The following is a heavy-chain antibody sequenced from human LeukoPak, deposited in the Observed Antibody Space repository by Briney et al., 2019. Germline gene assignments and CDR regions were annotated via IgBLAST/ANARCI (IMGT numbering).Heavy chain of an antibody. CDR3: SGHPAYCGRAGRDAGGGGSNYFDS. V-gene: IGHV5-51*01. J-gene: IGHJ4*02. CDR2: IYPGDSDT. CDR1: GYSFNSYW. Sequence: GESLKISCKGSGYSFNSYWIGWVRQMPGKGLEWMGIIYPGDSDTRYSPSFQGQVTISADKSISTTYLQWSSLKASDSAKFYCSGHPAYCGRAGRDAGGGGSNYFDSWGQGTLVTVSS. D-gene: IGHD2-21*01.